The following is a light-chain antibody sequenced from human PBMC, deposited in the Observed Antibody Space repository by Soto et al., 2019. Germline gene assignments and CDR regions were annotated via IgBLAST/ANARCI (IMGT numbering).Light chain of an antibody. J-gene: IGLJ3*02. CDR2: EVS. CDR3: NSYTSSSPLV. CDR1: SSDVGGYNY. Sequence: QSVLTQPASVSGSPGQSITISCTGTSSDVGGYNYVSWYQQHPGKAPKVMIYEVSNRPSGVSNRFSGSKSGNTASLTISGLQAEDEADYYCNSYTSSSPLVFGGGTKVTVL. V-gene: IGLV2-14*01.